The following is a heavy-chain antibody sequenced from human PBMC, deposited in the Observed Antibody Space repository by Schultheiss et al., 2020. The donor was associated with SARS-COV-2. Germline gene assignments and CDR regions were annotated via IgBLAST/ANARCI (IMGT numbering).Heavy chain of an antibody. CDR2: INHSGST. Sequence: GSLRLSCAVYGGSFSGYYWSWIRQPPGKGLEWIGEINHSGSTNYNPSLKSRVTISVDTSKNQFSLKLSSVTAADTAVYYCARGSSYYDFWSGYRFDYWGQGTLVTVSS. CDR1: GGSFSGYY. J-gene: IGHJ4*02. D-gene: IGHD3-3*01. CDR3: ARGSSYYDFWSGYRFDY. V-gene: IGHV4-34*01.